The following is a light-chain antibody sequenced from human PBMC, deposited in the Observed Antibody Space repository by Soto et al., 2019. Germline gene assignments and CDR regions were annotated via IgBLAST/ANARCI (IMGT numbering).Light chain of an antibody. Sequence: AIQMTQSPSSLSASVGDRVTISCRAIKGMEMALGWYQQKPGKPPKVRIYGASNLQRGVPPRFSGSGSVTDFTLAISSLQPEDSATYYCLQDINYPWTFGQGTKVEIK. CDR1: KGMEMA. V-gene: IGKV1-6*01. CDR2: GAS. CDR3: LQDINYPWT. J-gene: IGKJ1*01.